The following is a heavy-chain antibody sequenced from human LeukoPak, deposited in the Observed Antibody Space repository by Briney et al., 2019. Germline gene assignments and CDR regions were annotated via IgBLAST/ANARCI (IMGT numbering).Heavy chain of an antibody. D-gene: IGHD3-22*01. CDR2: ISSNGGST. CDR3: GLAAYYYDSSGSDDAFDI. J-gene: IGHJ3*02. V-gene: IGHV3-64D*08. CDR1: GFNFNNYA. Sequence: GGSLRLSCSASGFNFNNYAMNWVRQAPGKGLEYVSAISSNGGSTYYADSVKGRCTISRDNSKNTLYLQMSSLRAEDTAVYYCGLAAYYYDSSGSDDAFDIWGQGTMVIVSS.